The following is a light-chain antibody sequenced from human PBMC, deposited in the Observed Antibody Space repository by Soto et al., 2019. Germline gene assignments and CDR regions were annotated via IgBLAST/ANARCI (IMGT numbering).Light chain of an antibody. CDR1: SSNIGAGYD. V-gene: IGLV1-40*01. CDR2: GNS. J-gene: IGLJ1*01. Sequence: QSVLVPSPSVSGAPGQRVTISCTGSSSNIGAGYDVHWYQQLPGTAPKLLIYGNSNRPSGVPDRFSGSKSGTSASLAITGLQAEDEADYYCQSYDSSLSGYVFGTGTKVTVL. CDR3: QSYDSSLSGYV.